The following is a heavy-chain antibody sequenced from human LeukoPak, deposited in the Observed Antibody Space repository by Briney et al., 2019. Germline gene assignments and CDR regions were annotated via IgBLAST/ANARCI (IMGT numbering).Heavy chain of an antibody. CDR3: ARWPPDSSGYHYVVDY. V-gene: IGHV1-18*01. J-gene: IGHJ4*02. Sequence: ASVKVSCKASGYTFTSYGISWVRQAPGQGLEWMGWISAYNGNTNYAQKLQGRVTMTTDTSTSTAYMELRSLRSDDTAVYYCARWPPDSSGYHYVVDYWGQGTLVTVSS. CDR1: GYTFTSYG. D-gene: IGHD3-22*01. CDR2: ISAYNGNT.